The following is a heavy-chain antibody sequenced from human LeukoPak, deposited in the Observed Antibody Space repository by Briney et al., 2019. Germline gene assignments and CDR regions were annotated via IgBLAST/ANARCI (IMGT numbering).Heavy chain of an antibody. J-gene: IGHJ5*02. V-gene: IGHV3-73*01. CDR3: TSTNGVWDNWFDP. CDR1: GFTFSGSA. Sequence: GGSLRLSCAASGFTFSGSAMHWVRQASGKGLEWVGRIRSKANSYATAYAASVKGRFTISRDDSKNTAYLQMNSLKTEDTAVYYCTSTNGVWDNWFDPWGQGTLVTVSS. D-gene: IGHD2-8*01. CDR2: IRSKANSYAT.